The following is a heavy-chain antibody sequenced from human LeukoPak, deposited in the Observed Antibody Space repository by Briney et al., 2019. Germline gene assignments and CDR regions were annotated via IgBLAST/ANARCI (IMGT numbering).Heavy chain of an antibody. Sequence: GGSLRLSCAASGFTFSSYSMNWVRQAPGKGLEWVSSISSSSSYIYYADSVKGRFTISRDNAKNSLYLQMNSLRAEDTAVYYCAREGDTAGKESYYFDYWGQGTLVTVSS. D-gene: IGHD5-18*01. J-gene: IGHJ4*02. V-gene: IGHV3-21*01. CDR3: AREGDTAGKESYYFDY. CDR1: GFTFSSYS. CDR2: ISSSSSYI.